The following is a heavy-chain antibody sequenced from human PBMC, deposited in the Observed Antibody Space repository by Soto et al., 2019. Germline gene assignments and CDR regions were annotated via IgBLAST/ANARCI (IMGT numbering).Heavy chain of an antibody. J-gene: IGHJ4*02. D-gene: IGHD3-3*01. V-gene: IGHV3-23*01. CDR2: ISGAGTTT. CDR1: GFTFSSSA. Sequence: GGSLRLSCAASGFTFSSSAMSWVRQAPGKGLEWVSAISGAGTTTHYADSVKGRFTISRDNSKNTLYLQMNGLRAEDTAVYFCAKDYYGHSGRPYYFDYWGQGSLVTLSS. CDR3: AKDYYGHSGRPYYFDY.